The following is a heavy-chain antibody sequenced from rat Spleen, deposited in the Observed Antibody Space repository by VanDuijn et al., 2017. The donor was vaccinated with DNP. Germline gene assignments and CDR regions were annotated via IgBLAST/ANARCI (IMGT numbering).Heavy chain of an antibody. Sequence: EVQLVESGGGLVQPGRSLKLSCAASGFNLRDYYMAWVRQAPTKGLEWVAYITYDGGSTYYEDSVKGRFTISRDNAKSTLYLQMNSLRSEDMATYYCARPMDYYSGGFAYWGQGTLVTVSS. CDR1: GFNLRDYY. V-gene: IGHV5-22*01. J-gene: IGHJ3*01. D-gene: IGHD1-1*01. CDR2: ITYDGGST. CDR3: ARPMDYYSGGFAY.